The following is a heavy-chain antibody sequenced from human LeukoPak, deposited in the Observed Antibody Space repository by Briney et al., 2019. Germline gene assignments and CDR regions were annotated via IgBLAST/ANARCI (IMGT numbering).Heavy chain of an antibody. D-gene: IGHD5-18*01. CDR2: ITASGGNT. CDR3: AKGNGYSYGRYYFDY. J-gene: IGHJ4*02. CDR1: GFTFSSYA. Sequence: GGSLRLSCGASGFTFSSYAMGWVRQAPGKGLEWVSAITASGGNTYYADSVKGRFTISRDNSKNTLYLQVNSLRAEDTAVYYCAKGNGYSYGRYYFDYWGQGTLVTVSS. V-gene: IGHV3-23*01.